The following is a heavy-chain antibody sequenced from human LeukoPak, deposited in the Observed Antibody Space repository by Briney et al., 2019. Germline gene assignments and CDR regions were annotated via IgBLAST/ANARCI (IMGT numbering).Heavy chain of an antibody. CDR1: GYTFTGCY. D-gene: IGHD3-22*01. V-gene: IGHV1-2*02. Sequence: WASVKVSCKTSGYTFTGCYMHWVREAPGQGLEWMGWINPNSGGTNYAQKFQGRVTMTRDTSISTAYMELSRLRSDDTAVYYCARDPSYYDSSGYYTYFDYWGQGTLVTVSS. CDR2: INPNSGGT. CDR3: ARDPSYYDSSGYYTYFDY. J-gene: IGHJ4*02.